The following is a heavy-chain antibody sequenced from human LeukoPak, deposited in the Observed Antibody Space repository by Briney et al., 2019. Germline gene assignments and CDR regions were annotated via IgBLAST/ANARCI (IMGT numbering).Heavy chain of an antibody. CDR1: GFTFSSYG. D-gene: IGHD3-10*01. CDR2: ISDSGGST. Sequence: GGSLRLSCAASGFTFSSYGMSWVRQAPGKGLEWVSAISDSGGSTYYAESVKGRFTISRDNSRNTLYLQMISLWPDDTAVYCCAKLFGSGTYYNYFHYWGQGTLVTVSS. CDR3: AKLFGSGTYYNYFHY. J-gene: IGHJ4*02. V-gene: IGHV3-23*01.